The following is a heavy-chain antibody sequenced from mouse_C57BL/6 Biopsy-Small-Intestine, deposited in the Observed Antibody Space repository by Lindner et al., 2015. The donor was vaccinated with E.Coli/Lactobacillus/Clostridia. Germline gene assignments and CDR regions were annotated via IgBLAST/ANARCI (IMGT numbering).Heavy chain of an antibody. CDR2: ISSGSSTI. V-gene: IGHV5-17*01. Sequence: EVQLQEVWGGLVKPGGSLKLSCAASGFTFSDYGMHWVRQAPEKGLEWVAYISSGSSTIYYADTVKGRFTISRDNAKNTLFLQMTSLRSEDTAMYYCARKVYDYDGGYAMDYWGQGTSVTVSS. J-gene: IGHJ4*01. CDR1: GFTFSDYG. CDR3: ARKVYDYDGGYAMDY. D-gene: IGHD2-4*01.